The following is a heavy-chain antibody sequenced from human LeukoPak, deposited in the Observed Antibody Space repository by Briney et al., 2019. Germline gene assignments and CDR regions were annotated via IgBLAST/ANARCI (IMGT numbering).Heavy chain of an antibody. CDR1: GGSISGYY. J-gene: IGHJ6*02. V-gene: IGHV4-59*01. Sequence: SETLSLTCTVSGGSISGYYWSWIRQPPGKGLEWIGNIYYSGTVNYSPSLKSRVTISVATSNNQFSLNLLFVTAADSAVYYCAGGWVTRYGYNRMDVWPQGTSHTVS. CDR3: AGGWVTRYGYNRMDV. CDR2: IYYSGTV. D-gene: IGHD4-17*01.